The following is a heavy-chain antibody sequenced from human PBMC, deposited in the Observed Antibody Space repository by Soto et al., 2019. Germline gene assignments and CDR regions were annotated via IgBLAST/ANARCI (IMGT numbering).Heavy chain of an antibody. V-gene: IGHV4-61*01. D-gene: IGHD3-3*01. Sequence: SETLSLTCTVSGDSVSSGSYYWSWIRQHPGKGLEWIGYIYYSGSTNYNHSLKSRVTISVDTSKNQFSLKLSSVTAADTAVYYCAREPYYDFWSGPDYYYYGMDVWGQGTTVTVSS. CDR1: GDSVSSGSYY. CDR3: AREPYYDFWSGPDYYYYGMDV. CDR2: IYYSGST. J-gene: IGHJ6*02.